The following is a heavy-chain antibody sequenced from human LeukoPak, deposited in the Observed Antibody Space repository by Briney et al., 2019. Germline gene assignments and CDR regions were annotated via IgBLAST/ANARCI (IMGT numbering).Heavy chain of an antibody. Sequence: GGSLRLSCAVSGFTFSSYWMHWVRHAPGKGLVWVSRINRDGSSTSYADSVKRRFTISRDNTKNTLHLQMNSLRAEDTAVYYCAGGGYTYGLYWGQGDLVTVSS. CDR2: INRDGSST. CDR3: AGGGYTYGLY. V-gene: IGHV3-74*01. J-gene: IGHJ4*02. CDR1: GFTFSSYW. D-gene: IGHD5-18*01.